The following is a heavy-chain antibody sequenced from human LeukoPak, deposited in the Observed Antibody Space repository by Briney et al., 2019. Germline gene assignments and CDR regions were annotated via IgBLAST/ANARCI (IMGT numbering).Heavy chain of an antibody. V-gene: IGHV3-74*01. D-gene: IGHD3-22*01. CDR2: INSDGSST. J-gene: IGHJ1*01. Sequence: GGSLRLSCAATGFTVSSNYMSWVRPAPGKGLVWVSRINSDGSSTSYADSVKGRFTISRDNAKNTLYLQMNSLRAEDTAVYYCARYDYYDSSGYKIAEYFQHWGQDTLVTVSS. CDR3: ARYDYYDSSGYKIAEYFQH. CDR1: GFTVSSNY.